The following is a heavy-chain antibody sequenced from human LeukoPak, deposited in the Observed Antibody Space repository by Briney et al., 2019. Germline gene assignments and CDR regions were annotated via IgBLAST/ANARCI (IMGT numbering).Heavy chain of an antibody. J-gene: IGHJ3*02. CDR3: AKTVVVTPTPDAFDI. V-gene: IGHV3-30*02. D-gene: IGHD2-21*01. CDR2: IRYDGSNK. Sequence: GGSLRLSCAASGFTFSSYGMHWVRQAPGKGLEWVAFIRYDGSNKYYADSVKGRFTISRDNSKNTLYLQMNSLRAEDTAVYYCAKTVVVTPTPDAFDIWGQGTMVTVSS. CDR1: GFTFSSYG.